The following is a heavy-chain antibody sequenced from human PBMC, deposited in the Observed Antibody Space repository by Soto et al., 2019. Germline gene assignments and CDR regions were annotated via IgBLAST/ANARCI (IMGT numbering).Heavy chain of an antibody. J-gene: IGHJ6*02. CDR1: GDSVSSNSAA. CDR2: TYYGSKWYE. Sequence: SQTLSLTCAISGDSVSSNSAAWNWIRQSPSRGLEWLGRTYYGSKWYEDYAVSVKSRIIISADTSKNQFSLHLHSVTPEDTAVYYCARDPRRNPYYRCYGIDVWGQGTTVTVSS. CDR3: ARDPRRNPYYRCYGIDV. V-gene: IGHV6-1*01.